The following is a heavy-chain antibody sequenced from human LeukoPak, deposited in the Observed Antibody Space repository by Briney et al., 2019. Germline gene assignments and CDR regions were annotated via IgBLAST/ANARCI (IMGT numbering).Heavy chain of an antibody. CDR1: GGSISSYY. Sequence: SETLSLTCTVSGGSISSYYWIWLRPPPGKGLEWIGYIYYSGSTNYNPSLKSRVTISVDTSKNQFSLKLSSVTAADAAVYYCARDRRYYDSSGYFDYWGQGTLVTVSS. D-gene: IGHD3-22*01. V-gene: IGHV4-59*01. J-gene: IGHJ4*02. CDR3: ARDRRYYDSSGYFDY. CDR2: IYYSGST.